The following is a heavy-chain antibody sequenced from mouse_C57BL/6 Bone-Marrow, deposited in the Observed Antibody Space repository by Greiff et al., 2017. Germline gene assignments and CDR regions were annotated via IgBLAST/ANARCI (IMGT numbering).Heavy chain of an antibody. CDR2: INPNYGTT. D-gene: IGHD3-2*02. V-gene: IGHV1-39*01. CDR3: ARWGDSSGSYAMDY. J-gene: IGHJ4*01. Sequence: EVQGVESGPELVKPGASVKISCKASGYSFTDYNMNWVKQSNGKSLEWIGVINPNYGTTSYNQKFKGKATLTVDQSSSTAYMQLNSLTSEDSAVYYCARWGDSSGSYAMDYWGQGTSVTVSS. CDR1: GYSFTDYN.